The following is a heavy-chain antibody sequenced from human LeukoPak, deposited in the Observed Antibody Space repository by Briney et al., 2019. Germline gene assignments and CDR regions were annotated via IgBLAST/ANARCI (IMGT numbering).Heavy chain of an antibody. J-gene: IGHJ4*02. V-gene: IGHV3-23*01. CDR2: ISGSGGNT. CDR3: VSSSSGWYRFQY. Sequence: KAGGSLRLSCAASGFTFSNYAMSWVRQAPGKGLEWGPAISGSGGNTYYADSVKGRFTISRDNSRSTLYLQMNSLRAEDTAVYYCVSSSSGWYRFQYWGQGTLVTVSS. CDR1: GFTFSNYA. D-gene: IGHD6-19*01.